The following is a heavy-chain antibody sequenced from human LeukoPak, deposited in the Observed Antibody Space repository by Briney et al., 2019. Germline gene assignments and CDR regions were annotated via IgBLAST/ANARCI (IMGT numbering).Heavy chain of an antibody. J-gene: IGHJ6*02. V-gene: IGHV4-59*01. CDR1: GGSFSSYY. D-gene: IGHD5-18*01. Sequence: PSETLSLTCAVYGGSFSSYYWSWIRQPPGKGLEWIGYIYYSGSTNYNPSLKSRVTISVDTSKNQFSLKLSSVTAADTAVYYCAREVTRYYGMDVWGQGTTVTVSS. CDR3: AREVTRYYGMDV. CDR2: IYYSGST.